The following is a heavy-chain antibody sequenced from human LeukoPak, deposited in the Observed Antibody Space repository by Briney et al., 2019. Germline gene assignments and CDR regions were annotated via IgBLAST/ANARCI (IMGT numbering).Heavy chain of an antibody. Sequence: GGSLRLSCAASGFTFSSYSMNWVRQAPGKGLEWVSSIGSSSSYIYYADSVKGRFTISRDNAKNSLYLQTNSLRAEDTAVYYCARVGGYCSSTSCYIKYYYYMDVWGKGTTVTVSS. D-gene: IGHD2-2*02. V-gene: IGHV3-21*01. CDR2: IGSSSSYI. CDR3: ARVGGYCSSTSCYIKYYYYMDV. CDR1: GFTFSSYS. J-gene: IGHJ6*03.